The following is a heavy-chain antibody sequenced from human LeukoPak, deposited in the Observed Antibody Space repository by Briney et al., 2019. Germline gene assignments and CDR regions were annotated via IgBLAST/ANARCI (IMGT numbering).Heavy chain of an antibody. CDR3: ARGIVGATSNY. V-gene: IGHV3-48*01. CDR2: ISSSSSTI. CDR1: GFTFSSYS. Sequence: GGSLRLSCAGSGFTFSSYSMNWVRQAPGKGLEWVSYISSSSSTIYYADSVKGRFTISRDNAKNSLYLQMNSLRAEDTALYYCARGIVGATSNYWGQGTLVTVSS. J-gene: IGHJ4*02. D-gene: IGHD1-26*01.